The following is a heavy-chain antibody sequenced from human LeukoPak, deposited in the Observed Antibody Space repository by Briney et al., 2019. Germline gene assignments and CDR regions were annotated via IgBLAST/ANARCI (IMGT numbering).Heavy chain of an antibody. CDR2: ISGSGGGT. CDR1: GFFFDDYG. CDR3: AKGHCSSTSCYLVDY. V-gene: IGHV3-23*01. Sequence: PGGSLRLSCAASGFFFDDYGMHWVRHVPGKGLEWVSAISGSGGGTYYADSVKGRFTISRDNSKNTLYLQMNSLRAEDTAVYYCAKGHCSSTSCYLVDYWGQGTLVTVSS. J-gene: IGHJ4*02. D-gene: IGHD2-2*01.